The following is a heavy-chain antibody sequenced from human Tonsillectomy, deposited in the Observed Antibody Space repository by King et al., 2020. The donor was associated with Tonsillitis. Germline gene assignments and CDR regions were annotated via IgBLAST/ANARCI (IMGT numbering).Heavy chain of an antibody. Sequence: VQLVESGGGLVKPGGSLRLSCAASGITFSNAWMSWVRQAPGKGLEWVGRIKSKTAGGTADYAAPVKGRFTISRDDSKNTLYLQMNSLKTEDTAVYYCTTDRMVFWSGYGVGIDYWGQGTWSPSPQ. CDR1: GITFSNAW. V-gene: IGHV3-15*01. D-gene: IGHD3-3*01. CDR3: TTDRMVFWSGYGVGIDY. J-gene: IGHJ4*02. CDR2: IKSKTAGGTA.